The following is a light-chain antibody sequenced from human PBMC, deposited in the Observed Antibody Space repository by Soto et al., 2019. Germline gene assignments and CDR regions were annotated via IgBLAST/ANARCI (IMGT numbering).Light chain of an antibody. CDR1: QSVDSR. CDR3: HQRQSWPRT. J-gene: IGKJ1*01. Sequence: DIVLTQSPVTLSLSPGERATLSCRTSQSVDSRLAWYQHKPGQAPRLLIYGASTRAAGIPARFSASGSGTDFTLTISDVQPEDFALYYCHQRQSWPRTFGQGTKVDIK. CDR2: GAS. V-gene: IGKV3-11*01.